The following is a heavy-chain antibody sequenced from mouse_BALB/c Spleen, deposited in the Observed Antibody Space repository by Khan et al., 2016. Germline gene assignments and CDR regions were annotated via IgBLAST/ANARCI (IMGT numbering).Heavy chain of an antibody. J-gene: IGHJ2*01. V-gene: IGHV5-6-3*01. D-gene: IGHD1-1*01. CDR1: GFTFSNYG. CDR3: ARVFYYCGPYFDC. Sequence: VQLKESGGGLVQPGGSLKLSCAASGFTFSNYGMSWVRQTPDKRLELVATINSNGGNTYYPDSVKGRFTISRDNSNNNLYPQMSRLKSEDTAMYYCARVFYYCGPYFDCWGQDATLTVSS. CDR2: INSNGGNT.